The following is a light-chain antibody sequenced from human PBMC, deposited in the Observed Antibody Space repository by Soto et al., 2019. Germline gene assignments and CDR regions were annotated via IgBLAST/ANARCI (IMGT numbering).Light chain of an antibody. Sequence: DIQMTQSPSTLSASVGDRVTITCRASQSISSWLAWYQQKPGKAPKLLIYDAFSLESGVPSRFSGSGSGTEFTLTISSLQPDDFATYYYQQYNSYWTFGQGTKVEIK. V-gene: IGKV1-5*01. CDR3: QQYNSYWT. J-gene: IGKJ1*01. CDR2: DAF. CDR1: QSISSW.